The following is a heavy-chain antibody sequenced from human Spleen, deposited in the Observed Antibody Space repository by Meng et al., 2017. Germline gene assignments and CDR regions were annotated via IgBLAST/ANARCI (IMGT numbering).Heavy chain of an antibody. CDR3: ARGKGYSSGWTDWYFDL. D-gene: IGHD6-19*01. Sequence: GHMLKPGPGLVNPSPTLFLTCTGSCGSISSDVYYWNWIRQHPGKGLEWIGYIYYSVGTYYNPSLKSRVTISIDTSKNHFSLRLTSVTAADTAVYYCARGKGYSSGWTDWYFDLWGRGTLVTVSS. V-gene: IGHV4-31*03. J-gene: IGHJ2*01. CDR2: IYYSVGT. CDR1: CGSISSDVYY.